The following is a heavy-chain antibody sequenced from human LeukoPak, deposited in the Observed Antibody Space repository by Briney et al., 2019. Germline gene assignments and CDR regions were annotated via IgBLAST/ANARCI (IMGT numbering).Heavy chain of an antibody. Sequence: PGGSLRLSCAASGFAFSSYGIHWVRQAPGKGPEWVAFIRYDGNNKYYADSVKGRLTISRDNSKNTLYLQMNSLRAEDTAVYYCVKDPVASAVAGTNYFDYWGQGTLVTVSS. V-gene: IGHV3-30*02. CDR2: IRYDGNNK. CDR1: GFAFSSYG. J-gene: IGHJ4*02. D-gene: IGHD6-19*01. CDR3: VKDPVASAVAGTNYFDY.